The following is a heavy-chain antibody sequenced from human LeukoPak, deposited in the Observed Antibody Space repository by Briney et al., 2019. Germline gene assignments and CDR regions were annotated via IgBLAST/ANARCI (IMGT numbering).Heavy chain of an antibody. CDR1: GYTLTELS. J-gene: IGHJ4*02. D-gene: IGHD3-22*01. Sequence: ASVKVSCKVSGYTLTELSMHWVRQAPGKGLEWMGGFDPEDGETIYAQKFQGRVTMTEDTSTDTAYMELSSLRSEDTAVYYCATSQYPHYYYDSSGYCPGYWGQGTLVTVSS. V-gene: IGHV1-24*01. CDR2: FDPEDGET. CDR3: ATSQYPHYYYDSSGYCPGY.